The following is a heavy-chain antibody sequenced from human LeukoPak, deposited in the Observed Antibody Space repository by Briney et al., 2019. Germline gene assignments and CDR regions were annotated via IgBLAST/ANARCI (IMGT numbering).Heavy chain of an antibody. D-gene: IGHD2-15*01. J-gene: IGHJ6*02. Sequence: PSETLSLTCTVSGGSISSYYWSWIRQPPGKGLEWIGYIYYSGSTNYNPSLKSRVTISVDTSKNQFSLKLSSVTAADTAVYYCARSVYCSGGSCLYGVDVWGQRTTVTVSS. CDR1: GGSISSYY. CDR2: IYYSGST. CDR3: ARSVYCSGGSCLYGVDV. V-gene: IGHV4-59*08.